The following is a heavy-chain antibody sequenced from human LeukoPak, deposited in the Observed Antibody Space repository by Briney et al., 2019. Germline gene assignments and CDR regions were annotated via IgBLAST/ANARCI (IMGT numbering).Heavy chain of an antibody. CDR2: VCTSGST. CDR3: ARDQRGSYYYYYYMDV. D-gene: IGHD3-10*01. V-gene: IGHV4-61*02. Sequence: SQTLSLTCTVSGGSISSGSYCWSWIRQPAGKGLEWIGRVCTSGSTNNNPSLKSRVTISVDSSKNQFSLKLTSVTAADTAVYYCARDQRGSYYYYYYMDVWGKGTTVTVSS. CDR1: GGSISSGSYC. J-gene: IGHJ6*03.